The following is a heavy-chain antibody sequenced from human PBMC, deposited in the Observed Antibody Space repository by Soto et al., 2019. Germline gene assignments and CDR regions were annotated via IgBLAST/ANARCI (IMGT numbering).Heavy chain of an antibody. Sequence: GGSLRLSCAASGFTFSSYSMNWVRQAPGKGLEWVSYISSSSSTIYYADSVKGRFTISRDNAKNSLYLQMNSLRAEDTAVYYCASDCSRSDRYFCFDYWGQGTLVTVSS. CDR3: ASDCSRSDRYFCFDY. D-gene: IGHD2-2*01. J-gene: IGHJ4*02. V-gene: IGHV3-48*01. CDR1: GFTFSSYS. CDR2: ISSSSSTI.